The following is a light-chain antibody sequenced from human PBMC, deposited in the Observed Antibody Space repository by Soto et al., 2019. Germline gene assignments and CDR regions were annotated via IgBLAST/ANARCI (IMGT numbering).Light chain of an antibody. CDR1: QSVLYSSNNKNN. Sequence: DIVMTQSPDSLAESLGERATINCKSSQSVLYSSNNKNNLAWYQQKPGQPPKLLIYWASTRESGVPDRYSGSGSGTDFTLTISSLQAEDVAVYYCQQYYSTPWTFGQGTKVEIK. J-gene: IGKJ1*01. CDR3: QQYYSTPWT. CDR2: WAS. V-gene: IGKV4-1*01.